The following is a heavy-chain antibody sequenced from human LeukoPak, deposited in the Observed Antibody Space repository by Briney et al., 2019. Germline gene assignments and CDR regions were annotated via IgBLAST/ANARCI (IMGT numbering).Heavy chain of an antibody. J-gene: IGHJ4*02. CDR1: GGSISSYY. Sequence: PSETLSLTCTVSGGSISSYYWSWIRQPPGKGLEWIGEINHSGSTNYNPSLKSRVTISVDTSKNQFSLKLSSVTAADTAVYYCARGRVLRWKGFDYWGQGTLVTVSS. CDR3: ARGRVLRWKGFDY. V-gene: IGHV4-34*01. D-gene: IGHD4-23*01. CDR2: INHSGST.